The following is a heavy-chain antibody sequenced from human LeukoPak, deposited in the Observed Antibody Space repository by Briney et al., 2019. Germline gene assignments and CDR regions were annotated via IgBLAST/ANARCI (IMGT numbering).Heavy chain of an antibody. J-gene: IGHJ6*02. CDR2: IRSKAYGGTT. Sequence: PGGSLRLSCTASGFTFGDYAMSWVRQAPGKGLEWVGFIRSKAYGGTTEYAASVKGRFTISRDDSKSIAYLQMNSLKTEDTAVYYCTRRGLQNEYYYYGMDVWGQGTTVTVSS. CDR1: GFTFGDYA. V-gene: IGHV3-49*04. CDR3: TRRGLQNEYYYYGMDV. D-gene: IGHD2-21*02.